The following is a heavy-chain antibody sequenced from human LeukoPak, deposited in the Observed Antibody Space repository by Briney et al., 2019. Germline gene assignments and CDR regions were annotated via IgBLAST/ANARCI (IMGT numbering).Heavy chain of an antibody. V-gene: IGHV3-7*01. CDR3: ARDLPDY. Sequence: GGSLRLSCAASGFIFSSFWMTWVRQAPGKGLEWVANIKQDGSEKYYVDSVRGRFTISRDNAKNSLYLQMNSLRAEDTAVYYCARDLPDYWGQGTLVTVSS. CDR1: GFIFSSFW. J-gene: IGHJ4*02. CDR2: IKQDGSEK.